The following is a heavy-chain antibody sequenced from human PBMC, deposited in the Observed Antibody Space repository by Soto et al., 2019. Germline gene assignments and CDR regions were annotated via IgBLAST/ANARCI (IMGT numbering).Heavy chain of an antibody. Sequence: GGSLRLSCAASGFTFDDYAMHWVRQAPGKGLEWVSGIRWDGGSIDYADSVKGRFTNSRDNPKNTLYLQMNRLRAEDTAVYYCAKTLLDRWKVRAYYYYYYMDVWGKGTTVTVSS. D-gene: IGHD2-15*01. CDR2: IRWDGGSI. J-gene: IGHJ6*03. V-gene: IGHV3-9*01. CDR3: AKTLLDRWKVRAYYYYYYMDV. CDR1: GFTFDDYA.